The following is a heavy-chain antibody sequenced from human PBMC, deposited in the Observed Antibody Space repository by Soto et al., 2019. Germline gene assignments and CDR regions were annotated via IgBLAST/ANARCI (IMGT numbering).Heavy chain of an antibody. CDR3: ARVPGP. J-gene: IGHJ5*02. V-gene: IGHV4-30-2*01. Sequence: SETLSFTCAVSGGSISSGGYSWSWIRQPPGKGLEWIGYIYHSGSTYYNPSLKSRVTISVDRSKNQFSLKLSSVTAADTAVYYCARVPGPWGQGTLVTVSS. CDR2: IYHSGST. CDR1: GGSISSGGYS.